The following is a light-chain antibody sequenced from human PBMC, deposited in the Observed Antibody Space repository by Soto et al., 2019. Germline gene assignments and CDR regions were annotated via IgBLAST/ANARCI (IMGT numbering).Light chain of an antibody. CDR2: GAS. CDR1: QRISSN. V-gene: IGKV3-15*01. CDR3: QQYNKWPRT. J-gene: IGKJ1*01. Sequence: EIVMTQSPATLSVSPGERATLSCRSSQRISSNLAWYQQKPGQAPSLLIYGASTRATGIPARFSGSGSETEFTLTISSLQSEDFAVYYCQQYNKWPRTFGQGTKVEI.